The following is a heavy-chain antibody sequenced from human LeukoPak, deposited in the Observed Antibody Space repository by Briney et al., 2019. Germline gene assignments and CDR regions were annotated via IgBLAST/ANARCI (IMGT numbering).Heavy chain of an antibody. CDR1: GYTFTSYA. V-gene: IGHV1-2*02. CDR3: ARDRYGDGFAHFDY. CDR2: ITPSGGT. D-gene: IGHD5-24*01. Sequence: ASVTVSCKASGYTFTSYAMNGVRQAPGQGLEWMGWITPSGGTNYPQKFQGRVAITRDTSITTAYMDLSRLTPDDTAVYYCARDRYGDGFAHFDYWGQGALVTVSS. J-gene: IGHJ4*02.